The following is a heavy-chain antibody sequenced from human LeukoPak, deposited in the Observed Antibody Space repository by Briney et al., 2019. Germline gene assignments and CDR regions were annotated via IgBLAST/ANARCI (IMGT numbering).Heavy chain of an antibody. CDR2: ISWNSGSI. CDR1: GFTFDDYA. D-gene: IGHD1-26*01. V-gene: IGHV3-9*01. Sequence: PGRSLRLSCAASGFTFDDYAMHWVRQAPGKGLEWVSGISWNSGSIGYADSVKGRFTISRDNAKNSLNLQMNSLRAEDTALYYCAKGRGARPLFDYWGQGTLVTVSS. J-gene: IGHJ4*02. CDR3: AKGRGARPLFDY.